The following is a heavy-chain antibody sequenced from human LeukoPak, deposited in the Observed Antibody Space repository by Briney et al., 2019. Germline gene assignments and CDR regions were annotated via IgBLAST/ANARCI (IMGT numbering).Heavy chain of an antibody. CDR2: ITGSGGST. Sequence: PGGSLRLSCAASGFTFSSHAMGWVRQAPGKGLEWVSSITGSGGSTYYGDSVKGRFTIARDNSRNTLYLQMNSLRAEDTAVYYCAKASEPRRITIFGVSHYGGYYFDYWGQGTLVTVSS. D-gene: IGHD3-3*01. CDR3: AKASEPRRITIFGVSHYGGYYFDY. V-gene: IGHV3-23*01. CDR1: GFTFSSHA. J-gene: IGHJ4*02.